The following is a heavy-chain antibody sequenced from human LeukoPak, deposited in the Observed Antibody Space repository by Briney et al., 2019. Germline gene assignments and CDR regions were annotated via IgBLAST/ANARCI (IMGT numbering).Heavy chain of an antibody. V-gene: IGHV5-51*01. Sequence: GESLKISCKGSGYSFPNYWIGWVRQMPGKGLEWMGIIYPGDSDIRYSPSFQGQVTISADKSISTAYLQWSSLKASDSAMYYCARSAFGWYFDLWGRGTLVTVSS. J-gene: IGHJ2*01. CDR1: GYSFPNYW. D-gene: IGHD3-16*01. CDR3: ARSAFGWYFDL. CDR2: IYPGDSDI.